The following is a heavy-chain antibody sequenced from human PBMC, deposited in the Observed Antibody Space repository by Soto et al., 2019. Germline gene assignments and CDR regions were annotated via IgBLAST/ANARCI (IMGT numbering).Heavy chain of an antibody. Sequence: GESLKISCKGSGYSFTSYWIGWLRQMTGKGLEWMGIIYPGDSDTRYSPSFQGQVTISADKSISTAYLQWSSLKASDTAMYYCARANSGSYQPFDYWGQGTLVTVSS. CDR2: IYPGDSDT. CDR1: GYSFTSYW. CDR3: ARANSGSYQPFDY. V-gene: IGHV5-51*01. D-gene: IGHD1-26*01. J-gene: IGHJ4*02.